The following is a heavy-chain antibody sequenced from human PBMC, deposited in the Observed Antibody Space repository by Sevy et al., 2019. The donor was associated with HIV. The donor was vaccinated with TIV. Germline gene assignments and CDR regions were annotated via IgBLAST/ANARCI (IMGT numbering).Heavy chain of an antibody. V-gene: IGHV3-23*01. CDR3: AKGYCDGGSCPRDYYYYGMDV. CDR1: GFTFSSYA. Sequence: GGSLRLSCAASGFTFSSYAMSWVRQAPGKGLEWVSAISGSGGSTYYADSVKGRFTISRDNSKNTLYLQLSSLRVDDTAVYYCAKGYCDGGSCPRDYYYYGMDVWGQGTTVTVSS. J-gene: IGHJ6*02. CDR2: ISGSGGST. D-gene: IGHD2-15*01.